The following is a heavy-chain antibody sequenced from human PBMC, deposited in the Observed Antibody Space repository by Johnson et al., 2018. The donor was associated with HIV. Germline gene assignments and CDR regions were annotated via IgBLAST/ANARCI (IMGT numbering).Heavy chain of an antibody. CDR3: AKDFGIRALPYGRAFDI. Sequence: VLLLESGGGVVQPGRSLRLSCAASGFTFSNSDMNWVHQAPGKRLEWVSGVSWNGSRTHYADSVKGRFIISRDNSKNTLYLQMNSLRAEDTAVYYCAKDFGIRALPYGRAFDIWGQGTRVTVSS. V-gene: IGHV3-35*01. CDR1: GFTFSNSD. J-gene: IGHJ3*02. D-gene: IGHD3-10*01. CDR2: VSWNGSRT.